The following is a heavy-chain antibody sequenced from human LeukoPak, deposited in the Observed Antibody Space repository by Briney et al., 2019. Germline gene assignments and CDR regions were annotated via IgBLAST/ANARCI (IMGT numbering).Heavy chain of an antibody. V-gene: IGHV3-7*01. D-gene: IGHD4-17*01. CDR2: IKQDASET. Sequence: PGGSLRLSCAASGFTFSSYWMSWVRQAPGKGLEWMASIKQDASETRDVDSVKGRFTILRDNTETSLFLHMNSLRAEDTAVYYCARYGLGDTFDIWGHGTVVTVSS. CDR3: ARYGLGDTFDI. CDR1: GFTFSSYW. J-gene: IGHJ3*02.